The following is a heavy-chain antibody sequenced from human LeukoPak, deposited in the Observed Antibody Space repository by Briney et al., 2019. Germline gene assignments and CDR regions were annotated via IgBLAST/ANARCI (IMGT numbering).Heavy chain of an antibody. D-gene: IGHD3-3*01. V-gene: IGHV4-4*07. Sequence: SETLSLTCTVSGDSISSYYWTWIRQPAGKGLEWIGRIYTSGSTNYNPSLKSRVTISVDTSKNQFSLKLSSVTAADTAVYYCARSRGDDFWSGTGLFDYWGQGTLVTVSS. CDR3: ARSRGDDFWSGTGLFDY. J-gene: IGHJ4*02. CDR2: IYTSGST. CDR1: GDSISSYY.